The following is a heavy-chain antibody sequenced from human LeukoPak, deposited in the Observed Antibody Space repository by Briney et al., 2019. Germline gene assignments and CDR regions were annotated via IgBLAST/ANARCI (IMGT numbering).Heavy chain of an antibody. D-gene: IGHD5-18*01. Sequence: GGSLRLSCVASGFTFSSYWMHWVRQDPRKGLVWVSRISGDGRNINYADSVRGRFTISRDNSKNTLYLQMNSLRAEDTAVYYCARVAGGYREDYWGQGTLVTVSS. J-gene: IGHJ4*02. V-gene: IGHV3-74*01. CDR2: ISGDGRNI. CDR3: ARVAGGYREDY. CDR1: GFTFSSYW.